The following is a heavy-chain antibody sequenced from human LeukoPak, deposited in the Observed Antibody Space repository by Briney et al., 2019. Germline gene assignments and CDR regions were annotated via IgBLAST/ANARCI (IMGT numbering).Heavy chain of an antibody. CDR2: INHSGST. J-gene: IGHJ4*02. V-gene: IGHV4-34*01. D-gene: IGHD5-18*01. CDR3: ARFLKGVDTAITTYFDY. Sequence: KPSETLSLTCAVYGGSFSGYYWSWIRQPPGKGLEWIGEINHSGSTNYNPSLKSRVTISVDTSKDQFSLKLSSVTAADTAVYYCARFLKGVDTAITTYFDYWGQGTLVTVSS. CDR1: GGSFSGYY.